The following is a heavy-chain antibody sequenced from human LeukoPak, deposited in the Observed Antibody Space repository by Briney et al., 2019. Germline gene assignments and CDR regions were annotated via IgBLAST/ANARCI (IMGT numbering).Heavy chain of an antibody. CDR3: VRYGDDDTPGLN. CDR1: GFTFISYW. CDR2: IKQDGSEK. D-gene: IGHD4-17*01. Sequence: QSGGSLRLSCAASGFTFISYWISWVRQAPGKGLEWVANIKQDGSEKYYVESAKGRFTISRDNAKNSLYLQMNSLRAEDTALFYCVRYGDDDTPGLNWGQGTLVTVSS. V-gene: IGHV3-7*04. J-gene: IGHJ4*02.